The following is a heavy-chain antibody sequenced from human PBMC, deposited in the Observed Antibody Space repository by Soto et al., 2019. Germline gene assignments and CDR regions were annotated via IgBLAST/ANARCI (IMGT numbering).Heavy chain of an antibody. D-gene: IGHD3-3*01. CDR1: GGTFSSYA. CDR2: IIPIFGTA. J-gene: IGHJ6*02. CDR3: ASPTREWLPPARDYYYGMDV. Sequence: QVQLVQSGAEVKKPGSSVKVSCKASGGTFSSYAISWVRQAPGQGLEWMGGIIPIFGTANYAQKFQGRVTITADKSTSTAYMEPSSLRSEDTAVYYCASPTREWLPPARDYYYGMDVWGQVTTVTVSS. V-gene: IGHV1-69*06.